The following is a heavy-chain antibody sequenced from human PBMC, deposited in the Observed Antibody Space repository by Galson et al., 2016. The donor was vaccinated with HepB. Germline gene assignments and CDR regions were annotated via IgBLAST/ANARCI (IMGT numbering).Heavy chain of an antibody. CDR2: ISGSGGST. CDR3: AKAFAGDYYGSGSYRNYGMDV. D-gene: IGHD3-10*01. Sequence: SLRLSCAASGFTFSSYTMTWVRQAPGKGLEWVSVISGSGGSTNYADSVKGRFTISRDNSKNTLYLQMNSLRVEDTAVYYCAKAFAGDYYGSGSYRNYGMDVWGLGTTVTVSS. V-gene: IGHV3-23*01. CDR1: GFTFSSYT. J-gene: IGHJ6*02.